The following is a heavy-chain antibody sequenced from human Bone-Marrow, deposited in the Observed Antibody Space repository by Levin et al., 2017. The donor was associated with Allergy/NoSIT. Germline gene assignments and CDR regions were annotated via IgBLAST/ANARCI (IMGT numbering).Heavy chain of an antibody. J-gene: IGHJ5*02. V-gene: IGHV3-15*07. Sequence: GGSLRLSCEASGFTFTNAWMTWVRQAPGKGLEWVGRIKSQSDGGTTDYAAPVEGRFFIARDDSQNTLYLQMNSLKPEDTAIYYCTAWNNWFDPWGQGTLVTVSS. CDR3: TAWNNWFDP. CDR1: GFTFTNAW. D-gene: IGHD3-3*01. CDR2: IKSQSDGGTT.